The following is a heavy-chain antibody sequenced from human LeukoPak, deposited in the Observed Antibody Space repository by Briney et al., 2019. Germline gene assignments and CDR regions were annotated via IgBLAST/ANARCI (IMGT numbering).Heavy chain of an antibody. J-gene: IGHJ5*02. CDR3: ARVGRWGIAAAGNNWFDP. CDR2: IYTSGST. D-gene: IGHD6-13*01. Sequence: SETLSLTCTVSGGSISSYYWSWIRQPAGKGLEWIGRIYTSGSTNYNPSLKSRVTISVDTSKNQFSLKLSSVTAADTAVYYCARVGRWGIAAAGNNWFDPWGQGTLVTVSS. CDR1: GGSISSYY. V-gene: IGHV4-4*07.